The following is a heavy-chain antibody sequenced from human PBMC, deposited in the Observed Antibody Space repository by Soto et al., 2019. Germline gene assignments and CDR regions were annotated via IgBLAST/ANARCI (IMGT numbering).Heavy chain of an antibody. V-gene: IGHV1-69*13. CDR2: IIPVFQTA. D-gene: IGHD3-22*01. CDR1: GGLFSSYP. Sequence: VKVSCKASGGLFSSYPISWVRQVPGQGLEWMGGIIPVFQTAYYTQRFQGRVTITADESTNTAYMELSSLRSEDTAIYYCARGGSGYTWFNEFWGQGTLVTVSS. J-gene: IGHJ4*02. CDR3: ARGGSGYTWFNEF.